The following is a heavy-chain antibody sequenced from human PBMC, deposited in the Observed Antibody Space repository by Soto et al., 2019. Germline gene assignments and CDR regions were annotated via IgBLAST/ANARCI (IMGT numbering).Heavy chain of an antibody. CDR2: IWYDGSNQ. V-gene: IGHV3-33*01. CDR3: ARGSPKQWLAY. CDR1: GFTFRSYA. J-gene: IGHJ4*02. D-gene: IGHD6-19*01. Sequence: GGSLRLSCAGSGFTFRSYAIHWVRQAPGKGLEWVAIIWYDGSNQYYADFVKGRFTISRDNSKNTAYLQMNSLRDEDTAVYYCARGSPKQWLAYWGQGTLVTVSS.